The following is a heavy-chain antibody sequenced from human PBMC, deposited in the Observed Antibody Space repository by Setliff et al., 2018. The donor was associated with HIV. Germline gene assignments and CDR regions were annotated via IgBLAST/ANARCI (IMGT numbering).Heavy chain of an antibody. CDR1: GGSISGGRYY. CDR3: ARVGGFFGEARPPPDY. D-gene: IGHD3-10*01. Sequence: SETLSLTCTVSGGSISGGRYYWSWIRQPAGKGLEWIGHIYTGGSPNYNPSLMSRVTISIDTSKDQLSLKLNSVTAADTAVYYCARVGGFFGEARPPPDYWGQGALVTVSS. J-gene: IGHJ4*02. V-gene: IGHV4-61*09. CDR2: IYTGGSP.